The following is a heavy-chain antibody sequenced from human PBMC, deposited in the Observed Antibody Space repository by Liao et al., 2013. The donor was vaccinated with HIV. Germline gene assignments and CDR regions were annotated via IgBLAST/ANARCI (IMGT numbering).Heavy chain of an antibody. CDR3: ARDDIALSWGFDY. V-gene: IGHV4-39*07. D-gene: IGHD2-8*02. Sequence: QLQLQESGPGLVKPSETLSLTCTVSGGSISSSSSYWGWIRQPPGKGLEWIGSVYYSGGTYFNPSLKSRVTISVDTSKNQFSLKLSSVTAADTAVYYCARDDIALSWGFDYWGQGTLVTVSS. CDR2: VYYSGGT. CDR1: GGSISSSSSY. J-gene: IGHJ4*02.